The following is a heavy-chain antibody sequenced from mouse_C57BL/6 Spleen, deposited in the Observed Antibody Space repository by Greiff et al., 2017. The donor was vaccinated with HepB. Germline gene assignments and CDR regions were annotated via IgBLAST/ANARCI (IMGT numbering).Heavy chain of an antibody. CDR2: INYDGSST. J-gene: IGHJ1*03. Sequence: EVKLMESEGGLVQPGSSMKLSCTASGFTFSDYYMAWVRQVPEKGLEWVANINYDGSSTYYLDSLKSRFIISRDNAKNILYLQMSSLKSEDTATYYCARDRYDGYYGGYFDVWGTGTTVTVSS. CDR3: ARDRYDGYYGGYFDV. D-gene: IGHD2-3*01. CDR1: GFTFSDYY. V-gene: IGHV5-16*01.